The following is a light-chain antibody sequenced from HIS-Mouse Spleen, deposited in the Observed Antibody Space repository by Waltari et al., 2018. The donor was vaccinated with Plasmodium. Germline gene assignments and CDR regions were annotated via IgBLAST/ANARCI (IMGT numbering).Light chain of an antibody. CDR3: QQYSSSQIT. J-gene: IGKJ5*01. Sequence: EIVLTQSPGTLSLSPGERATLSCRASQSVSSSYLAWYQQKPGQAPRLLIYGASSRATGIPERFSGSGSGTDFTLTISRLEPEDFAVYYCQQYSSSQITFGQGTRLEIK. CDR1: QSVSSSY. V-gene: IGKV3-20*01. CDR2: GAS.